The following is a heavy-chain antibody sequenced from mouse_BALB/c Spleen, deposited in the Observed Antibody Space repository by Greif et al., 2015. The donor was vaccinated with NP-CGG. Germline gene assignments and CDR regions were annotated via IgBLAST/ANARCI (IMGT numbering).Heavy chain of an antibody. D-gene: IGHD1-1*01. CDR2: LAPANGNT. V-gene: IGHV14-3*02. Sequence: VQLQQSGAALVKPGASVKLSCTASGFNIKDTYMHWVKQRPEQGLEWLGRLAPANGNTKYDPKFQGKATITADTSSNTAYLQLSSLTSEDTAVYDCARYYYGSSYFDYWGQGTTLTVSS. CDR3: ARYYYGSSYFDY. J-gene: IGHJ2*01. CDR1: GFNIKDTY.